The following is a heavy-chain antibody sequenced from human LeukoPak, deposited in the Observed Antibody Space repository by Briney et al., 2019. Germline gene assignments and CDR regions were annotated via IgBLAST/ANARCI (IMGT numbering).Heavy chain of an antibody. CDR3: AREIPCSSSSCLDY. J-gene: IGHJ4*02. V-gene: IGHV1-2*02. CDR2: INPHSGGT. Sequence: ASVKVSCKASGYTFTAYYMHWVRQAPGQGLGWMGWINPHSGGTNFAQKFQGSVTMTRDTSITTAHMELSRLTSDDTAMYYCAREIPCSSSSCLDYWGQGTLVTVSS. D-gene: IGHD2-2*01. CDR1: GYTFTAYY.